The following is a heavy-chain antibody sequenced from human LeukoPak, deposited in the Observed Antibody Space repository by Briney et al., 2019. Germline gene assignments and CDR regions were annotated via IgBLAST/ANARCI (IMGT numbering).Heavy chain of an antibody. CDR1: GYIFTGYY. CDR3: AVFRTTDDY. J-gene: IGHJ4*02. D-gene: IGHD1-14*01. CDR2: INPDSGDT. Sequence: GTSVKVSCKPSGYIFTGYYMHWVRQAPGQGLEWMGWINPDSGDTNYAPNFQGRVTMTRDPSISTGYMELSRLTSEDTAVYFCAVFRTTDDYWGQGTLVTVSS. V-gene: IGHV1-2*02.